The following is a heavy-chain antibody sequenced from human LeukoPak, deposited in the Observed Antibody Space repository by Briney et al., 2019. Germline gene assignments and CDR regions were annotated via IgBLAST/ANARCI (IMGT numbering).Heavy chain of an antibody. J-gene: IGHJ4*02. Sequence: GGSLRLSCAASGFTFSSYAVSWVRQAPGQGLEWVSGISGRGVGTYYADSVKGRFTISRDNSNSTLYLQMNSLRVEDTAVYYCAKGRGQQLVIDSWGQGTLVTVSS. CDR2: ISGRGVGT. D-gene: IGHD6-13*01. CDR1: GFTFSSYA. V-gene: IGHV3-23*01. CDR3: AKGRGQQLVIDS.